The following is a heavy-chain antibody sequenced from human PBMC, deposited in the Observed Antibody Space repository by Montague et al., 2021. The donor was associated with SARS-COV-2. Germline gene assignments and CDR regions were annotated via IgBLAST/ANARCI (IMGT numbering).Heavy chain of an antibody. Sequence: PALVNPTQSLTLTFSFSGFSLRTSGVGVGWIRPPPGRALEWLAXXXLXXXNRXSPSLKSRLTITTDTSTHQVVLTITNMAPVDTSTSSCVHSYADYLFDYWSKGTLISSSS. V-gene: IGHV2-5*01. CDR3: VHSYADYLFDY. CDR1: GFSLRTSGVG. CDR2: XXLXXXN. D-gene: IGHD4-17*01. J-gene: IGHJ4*02.